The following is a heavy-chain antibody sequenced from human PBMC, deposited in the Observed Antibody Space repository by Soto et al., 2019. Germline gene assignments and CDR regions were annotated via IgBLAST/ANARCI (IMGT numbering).Heavy chain of an antibody. D-gene: IGHD6-13*01. Sequence: GGSLRLSCAASGFTFSSYSMNWVRQAPGKGLEWVSYISSSSSTIYYADSVKGRFTISRDNVKNSLYLQMNSLRDEDTAVYYCARDKVSSWYTLNDAFDIWGQGTMVTVSS. J-gene: IGHJ3*02. CDR2: ISSSSSTI. CDR3: ARDKVSSWYTLNDAFDI. CDR1: GFTFSSYS. V-gene: IGHV3-48*02.